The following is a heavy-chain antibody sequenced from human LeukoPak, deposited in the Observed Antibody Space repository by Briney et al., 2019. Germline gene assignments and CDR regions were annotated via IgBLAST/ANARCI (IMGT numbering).Heavy chain of an antibody. CDR3: ARRHYYDSSGYPYFDY. D-gene: IGHD3-22*01. CDR2: IYPGDSDT. J-gene: IGHJ4*02. CDR1: GYSFTSYW. V-gene: IGHV5-51*01. Sequence: GESLKISCKGSGYSFTSYWIGWVRQMSGKGLEWMGIIYPGDSDTRYSPSFQGQVTISADKSISTAYLQWSSLKASDTAMYYCARRHYYDSSGYPYFDYWGQGTLVTVSS.